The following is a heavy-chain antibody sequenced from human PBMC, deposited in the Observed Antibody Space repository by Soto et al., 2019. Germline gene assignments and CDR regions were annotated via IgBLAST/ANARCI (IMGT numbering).Heavy chain of an antibody. J-gene: IGHJ6*03. Sequence: ASVKVSCKASGYTFTSYGISWVRQAPGQGLEWMGWISAYNGNTNYAQKLQGRVTMTTDTSTSTAYMELRRLRSDDTAVYYCARGNQLEPYHCYMDVWGKGTTVTVSS. CDR1: GYTFTSYG. CDR3: ARGNQLEPYHCYMDV. CDR2: ISAYNGNT. D-gene: IGHD2-2*01. V-gene: IGHV1-18*01.